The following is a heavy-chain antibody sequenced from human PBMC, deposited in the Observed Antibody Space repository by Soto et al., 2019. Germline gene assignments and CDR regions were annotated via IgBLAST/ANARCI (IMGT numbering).Heavy chain of an antibody. Sequence: QVQLVQSGAEVKKPGSSVKVSCKASGGTFSSYAISWVRQAPGQGLEWMGGIIPIFGTANYAQKFQGRVTIASDESTSIANMELSSLRSEDTSVYYCARGEEARPGNWFDPWGQGTLVTVSS. D-gene: IGHD6-6*01. CDR2: IIPIFGTA. CDR1: GGTFSSYA. J-gene: IGHJ5*02. V-gene: IGHV1-69*05. CDR3: ARGEEARPGNWFDP.